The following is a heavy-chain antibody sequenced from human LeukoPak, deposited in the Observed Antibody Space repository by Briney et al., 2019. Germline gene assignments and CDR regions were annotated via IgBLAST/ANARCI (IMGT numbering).Heavy chain of an antibody. CDR3: ARVDPASLAVHY. D-gene: IGHD6-19*01. CDR1: GYTLTGYF. V-gene: IGHV1-2*02. J-gene: IGHJ4*02. CDR2: INPNSGGT. Sequence: ASVKVSCKTSGYTLTGYFLHWVRQAPGQGLEWMGRINPNSGGTNCGQKFQDRVTMTRDTSIATAYMELSSLTSDDTAVYYCARVDPASLAVHYWGQGTLITVSS.